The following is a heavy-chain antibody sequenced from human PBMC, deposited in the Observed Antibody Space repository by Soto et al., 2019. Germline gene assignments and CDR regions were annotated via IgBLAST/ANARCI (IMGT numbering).Heavy chain of an antibody. Sequence: SETLSLTCTVSGGSISSGDYYWSWIRQPPGKGLEWIGYIYYSGSTYYNPSLKSRVTISVDTSKNQFSLKLSSVTAADTAVYYCAVSIGARYFDYWGQGTLVTVSS. J-gene: IGHJ4*02. V-gene: IGHV4-30-4*01. D-gene: IGHD6-6*01. CDR1: GGSISSGDYY. CDR2: IYYSGST. CDR3: AVSIGARYFDY.